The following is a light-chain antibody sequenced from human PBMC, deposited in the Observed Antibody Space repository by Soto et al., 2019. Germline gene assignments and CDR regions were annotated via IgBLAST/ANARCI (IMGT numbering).Light chain of an antibody. CDR3: CSYAGSSTLV. CDR2: EGS. Sequence: QSVLNQPASVSGSPGQSITLSCTGTSSDVGSYNLVSWYQQHPGKAPKLMIYEGSKRPSGVSNRFSGSKSGNTASLTISGLQAEDEADYYCCSYAGSSTLVFGGGTKVTVL. V-gene: IGLV2-23*01. J-gene: IGLJ2*01. CDR1: SSDVGSYNL.